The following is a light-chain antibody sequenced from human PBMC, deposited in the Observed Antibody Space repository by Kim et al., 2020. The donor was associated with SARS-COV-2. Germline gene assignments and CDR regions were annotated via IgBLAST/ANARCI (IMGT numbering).Light chain of an antibody. J-gene: IGKJ1*01. Sequence: ASTGDRVTITCRASQGISSYLAWYQQKPGKAPKLLIYAASTLQSGVPSRFSGSGSGTDFTLTISCLQSEDFATYYYQQYYSYPWTFGQGTKVEIK. CDR1: QGISSY. V-gene: IGKV1-8*01. CDR3: QQYYSYPWT. CDR2: AAS.